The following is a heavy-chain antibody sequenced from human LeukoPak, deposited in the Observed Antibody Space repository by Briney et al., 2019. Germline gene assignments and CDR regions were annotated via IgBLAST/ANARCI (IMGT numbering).Heavy chain of an antibody. CDR1: GFTFSNNW. V-gene: IGHV3-74*01. Sequence: GGSLRLSCAASGFTFSNNWMHWVRQGPGTGLVWVSQLSPDGTSTVYADSVKGRFTISRDNAKNTLYLQMNSLSDEDTAVYYCGRGYRAGWDYWGQGILVTVSS. J-gene: IGHJ4*02. D-gene: IGHD6-19*01. CDR3: GRGYRAGWDY. CDR2: LSPDGTST.